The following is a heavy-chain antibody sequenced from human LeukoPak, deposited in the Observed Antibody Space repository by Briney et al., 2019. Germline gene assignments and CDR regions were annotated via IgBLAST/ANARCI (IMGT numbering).Heavy chain of an antibody. D-gene: IGHD3-22*01. J-gene: IGHJ4*02. V-gene: IGHV3-33*01. CDR2: IWYDGSNK. Sequence: GGSLRLSCAASGFTFSSYGMHWVRQAPGKGLEWVAVIWYDGSNKYYADSVKGRFTISRDNSKNTLYLQMNSLRAEDTAVYYCARDLRTMIVVVGVFDYWGQGTLVTVSS. CDR3: ARDLRTMIVVVGVFDY. CDR1: GFTFSSYG.